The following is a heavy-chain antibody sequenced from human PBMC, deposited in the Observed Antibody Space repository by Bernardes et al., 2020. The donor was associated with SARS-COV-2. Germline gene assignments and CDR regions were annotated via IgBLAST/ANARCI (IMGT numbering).Heavy chain of an antibody. Sequence: ASVKVSCKASAETFTHYYIHGVRQTPGQECEWVGWINPSSGVTNYAQKFQGGVTMTRDTSISTAYRELSSLRADDTAVFYCARGPISSIDYWAQGSLVTVSS. CDR3: ARGPISSIDY. V-gene: IGHV1-2*02. D-gene: IGHD3-10*01. J-gene: IGHJ4*02. CDR1: AETFTHYY. CDR2: INPSSGVT.